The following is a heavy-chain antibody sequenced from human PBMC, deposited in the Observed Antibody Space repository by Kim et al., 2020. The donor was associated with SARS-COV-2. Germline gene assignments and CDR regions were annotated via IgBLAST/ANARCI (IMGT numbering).Heavy chain of an antibody. J-gene: IGHJ6*02. CDR3: ARVGYDYVWGSYSDYYYYYVRDV. CDR2: ISSSSSYT. V-gene: IGHV3-11*05. Sequence: GGSLRLSCAASGFTFSDYYMSWIRQAPGKGLEWVSYISSSSSYTNYADSVKGRFTISRDNAKNSLYLQMNSLRAEDTAVYYCARVGYDYVWGSYSDYYYYYVRDVWGQGTTVTVSS. D-gene: IGHD3-16*01. CDR1: GFTFSDYY.